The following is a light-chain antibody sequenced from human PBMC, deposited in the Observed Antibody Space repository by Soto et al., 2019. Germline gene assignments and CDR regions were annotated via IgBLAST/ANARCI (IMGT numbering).Light chain of an antibody. V-gene: IGLV2-8*01. Sequence: QSALTQPPSASGSPGQSVAISCTGTSSDVGGYNYVSWYQQHPGKGPKLMIYEVNKRPSGVPDRFSGSKSGNTASLTVSGLQAEDEADYYCSSYAGSSNVFGTGTKATVL. CDR1: SSDVGGYNY. CDR3: SSYAGSSNV. CDR2: EVN. J-gene: IGLJ1*01.